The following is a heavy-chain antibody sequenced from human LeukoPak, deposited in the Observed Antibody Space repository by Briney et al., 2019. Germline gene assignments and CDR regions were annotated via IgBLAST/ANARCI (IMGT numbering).Heavy chain of an antibody. CDR2: IKQDGSEK. V-gene: IGHV3-7*01. CDR1: GFTFSSYW. D-gene: IGHD3-3*02. J-gene: IGHJ4*02. Sequence: PGGSLRLSCAASGFTFSSYWMSWARQAPGKGLEWVANIKQDGSEKYYVDSVKGRFTISRDNAKNSLYLQMNSLRAEDTAIYYCISINYSLDYWGQGTLVIVSS. CDR3: ISINYSLDY.